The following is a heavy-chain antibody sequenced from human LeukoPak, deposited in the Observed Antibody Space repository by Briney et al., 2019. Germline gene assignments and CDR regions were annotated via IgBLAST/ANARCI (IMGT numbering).Heavy chain of an antibody. V-gene: IGHV1-69*13. CDR2: IIPIFGTA. J-gene: IGHJ3*02. CDR3: ARDRRIVVVPAAIPDAFDI. D-gene: IGHD2-2*02. Sequence: SVKVSCKASGGTFSSYAISWVRQAPGQGLEWMGGIIPIFGTANYAQKFQGRVTITADESTSTAYMELSSLGSEDTAVYYCARDRRIVVVPAAIPDAFDIWGQGTTVTVSS. CDR1: GGTFSSYA.